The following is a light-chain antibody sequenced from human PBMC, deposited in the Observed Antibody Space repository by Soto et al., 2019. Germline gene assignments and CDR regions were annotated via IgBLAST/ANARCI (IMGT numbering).Light chain of an antibody. V-gene: IGLV1-40*01. CDR1: SSGSVSINY. CDR2: GKS. J-gene: IGLJ3*02. CDR3: QSYDSSLRGV. Sequence: QAVVTQEPSFSVSPGGTVTLTCGLSSGSVSINYNPSWYQQLPGTAPKLLIYGKSNRPSGVPHRFSASTSGTSASLAITGLQAEDEADYYCQSYDSSLRGVFGGGTKLTVL.